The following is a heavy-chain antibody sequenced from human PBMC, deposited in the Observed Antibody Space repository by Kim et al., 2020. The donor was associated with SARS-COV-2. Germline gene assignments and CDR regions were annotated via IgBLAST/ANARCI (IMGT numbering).Heavy chain of an antibody. CDR1: GYTFTTYA. D-gene: IGHD1-1*01. Sequence: SVKVSCKASGYTFTTYAMNWVRQAPGQGLEWMGWINTNTGNPTYAQGFTGRIVFSLDTSVSTAYLQISSLKAEDTAVYYCARRSRIGTTGWFDPWGQGTPVTVSS. CDR2: INTNTGNP. CDR3: ARRSRIGTTGWFDP. V-gene: IGHV7-4-1*02. J-gene: IGHJ5*02.